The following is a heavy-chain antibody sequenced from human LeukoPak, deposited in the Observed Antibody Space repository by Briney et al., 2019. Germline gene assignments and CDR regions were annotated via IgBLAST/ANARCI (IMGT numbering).Heavy chain of an antibody. Sequence: GGSLRLSCAASGFTFSSYSMNWVRQAPGKGLEWVASINPDGIKRYSADSVKGRFTISRDNARNSLYLQMDSLRVEDTAFYYCARDLAFSRLDYWGQGVLVTVSS. CDR1: GFTFSSYS. D-gene: IGHD2/OR15-2a*01. CDR2: INPDGIKR. CDR3: ARDLAFSRLDY. J-gene: IGHJ4*02. V-gene: IGHV3-7*01.